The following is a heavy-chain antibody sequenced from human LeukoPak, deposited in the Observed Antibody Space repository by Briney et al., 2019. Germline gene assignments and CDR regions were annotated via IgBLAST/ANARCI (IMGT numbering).Heavy chain of an antibody. CDR3: ASDLLSNYGKLVY. Sequence: QPGGSLRLSCAASGFTFSSYSMNWVRQAPGKGLEWVSYISSSSSTIYYADSVKGRFTIFRDNAKNSLYLQMNSLRAEDTAVYYCASDLLSNYGKLVYWGQGTLVTVSS. V-gene: IGHV3-48*01. J-gene: IGHJ4*02. D-gene: IGHD4-11*01. CDR2: ISSSSSTI. CDR1: GFTFSSYS.